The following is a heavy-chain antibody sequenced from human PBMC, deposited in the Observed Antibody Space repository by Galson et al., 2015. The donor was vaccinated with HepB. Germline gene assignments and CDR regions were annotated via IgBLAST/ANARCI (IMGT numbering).Heavy chain of an antibody. CDR2: IKQDGSEK. V-gene: IGHV3-7*03. D-gene: IGHD2-2*02. J-gene: IGHJ5*02. CDR3: ARALGYCSSTSCYSIWFDP. Sequence: SLRLSCAASGFTVSSNYMSWVRQAPGKGLEWVANIKQDGSEKYYVDSVKGRFTISRDNAKNSLYLQMNSLRAEDTAVYYCARALGYCSSTSCYSIWFDPWGQGTLVTVSS. CDR1: GFTVSSNY.